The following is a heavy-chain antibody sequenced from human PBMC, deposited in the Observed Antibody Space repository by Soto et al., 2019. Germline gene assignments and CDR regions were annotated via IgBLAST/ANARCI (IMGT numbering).Heavy chain of an antibody. CDR1: GFTFSSYA. J-gene: IGHJ4*02. Sequence: EVQLLESGGGLVQPGGSLRLSCAAPGFTFSSYAISWVGQAPGKGLEWVSTISGSGGSTYYADSVKGRFTISRDNSKNTLYLQMNSLRAEDTAVYYCAKEGRSSWYYFDYWGQGTLVTVS. CDR3: AKEGRSSWYYFDY. D-gene: IGHD6-13*01. CDR2: ISGSGGST. V-gene: IGHV3-23*01.